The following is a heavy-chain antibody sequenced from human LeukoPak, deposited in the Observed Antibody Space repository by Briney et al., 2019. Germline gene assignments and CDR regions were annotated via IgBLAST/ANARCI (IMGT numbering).Heavy chain of an antibody. CDR2: INHSGST. D-gene: IGHD5-24*01. Sequence: PSGTLSLTCAVSGGSISSSNWWSWVRQPPGKGLEWIGEINHSGSTNYNPSLKSRVTISVDTSKNQFSLKLSSVTAADTAVYYCARGRGRRWLQLQVGDAFDIWGQGTMVTVSS. J-gene: IGHJ3*02. CDR3: ARGRGRRWLQLQVGDAFDI. V-gene: IGHV4-4*02. CDR1: GGSISSSNW.